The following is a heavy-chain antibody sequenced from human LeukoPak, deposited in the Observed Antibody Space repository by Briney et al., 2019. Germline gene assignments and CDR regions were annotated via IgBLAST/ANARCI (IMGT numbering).Heavy chain of an antibody. D-gene: IGHD1-26*01. Sequence: GESLKISCQGSGSSFTDYWISWVRQMPGKGLEWMGIIYPGDSDTKYSPSFQGQVTISADKSISTAYLQWDSLRASDTAMYYCARPRGGYNSVDYWGQGTLVTVSS. J-gene: IGHJ4*02. CDR2: IYPGDSDT. CDR1: GSSFTDYW. CDR3: ARPRGGYNSVDY. V-gene: IGHV5-51*01.